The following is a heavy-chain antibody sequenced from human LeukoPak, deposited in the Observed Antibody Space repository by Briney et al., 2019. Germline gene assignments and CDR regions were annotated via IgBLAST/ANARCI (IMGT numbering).Heavy chain of an antibody. V-gene: IGHV3-23*01. D-gene: IGHD3-10*01. J-gene: IGHJ5*02. CDR2: ISGSGGST. CDR3: ARRGRITMVRGVLNWFDP. Sequence: GGSLRLSCAASGFTFSSYAMSWVRQAPGKGLEWVSAISGSGGSTYYADSVKGRFTISRDNAKNSLYLQMNSLRAEDTAVYYCARRGRITMVRGVLNWFDPWGQGTLVTVSS. CDR1: GFTFSSYA.